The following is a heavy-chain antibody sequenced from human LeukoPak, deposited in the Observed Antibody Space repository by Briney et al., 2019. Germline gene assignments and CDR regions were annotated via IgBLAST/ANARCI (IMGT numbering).Heavy chain of an antibody. CDR1: GFTFSNAW. Sequence: GGSLRLSCAASGFTFSNAWMSWVRQAPGKGLEWVDRIKSKTDGGTTDYAAPVKGRFTISRDDSKNTLYLQMNSLKTEDTAVYYCLTTVTLGVGYWGQGTLVTVSS. D-gene: IGHD4-4*01. V-gene: IGHV3-15*01. CDR2: IKSKTDGGTT. J-gene: IGHJ4*02. CDR3: LTTVTLGVGY.